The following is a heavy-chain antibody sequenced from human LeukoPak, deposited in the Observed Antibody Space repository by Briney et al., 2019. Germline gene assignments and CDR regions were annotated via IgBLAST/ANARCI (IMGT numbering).Heavy chain of an antibody. J-gene: IGHJ4*02. D-gene: IGHD3-10*01. CDR3: CGSMVREGVDY. CDR1: GGSISSYY. CDR2: IYYSGST. Sequence: PSETLSLTCTVSGGSISSYYWSWIRQPPGKGLEWIGYIYYSGSTNYNPSLKSRVTISVDTSKNQFSLKLSSVTAADTAVYYCCGSMVREGVDYWGQGTLVTVSS. V-gene: IGHV4-59*08.